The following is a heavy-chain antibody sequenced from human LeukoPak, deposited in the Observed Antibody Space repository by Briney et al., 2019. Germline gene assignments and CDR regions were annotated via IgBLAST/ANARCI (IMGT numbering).Heavy chain of an antibody. D-gene: IGHD3-3*01. CDR2: ISAYNGNT. CDR1: GYTFTSYG. CDR3: ARDAPYYDFWSGYLYNWFDP. V-gene: IGHV1-18*01. J-gene: IGHJ5*02. Sequence: ASVKVSCKASGYTFTSYGISWVRQAPGQGLEWMGWISAYNGNTNYAQKLQGRVTMTTDTSTSTAYMELRSLRSDNTAVYYCARDAPYYDFWSGYLYNWFDPWGQGTLVTVS.